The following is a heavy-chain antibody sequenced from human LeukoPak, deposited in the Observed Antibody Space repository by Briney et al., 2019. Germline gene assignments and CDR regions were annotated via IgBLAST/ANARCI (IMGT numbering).Heavy chain of an antibody. CDR1: GYTFTGYY. V-gene: IGHV1-2*02. CDR3: ARAHSHVLLWFGAKDYYMDV. CDR2: INPNSGGT. D-gene: IGHD3-10*01. J-gene: IGHJ6*03. Sequence: GASVKVSCRASGYTFTGYYMHWVRQAPGQGLEWMGWINPNSGGTNYAQKFQGRVTMTRDTSISTAYMELSSLRSEDTAVYYCARAHSHVLLWFGAKDYYMDVWGKGTTVTISS.